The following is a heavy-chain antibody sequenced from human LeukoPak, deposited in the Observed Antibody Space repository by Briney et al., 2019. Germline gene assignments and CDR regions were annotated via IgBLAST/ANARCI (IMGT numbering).Heavy chain of an antibody. CDR2: ISTYNDNT. V-gene: IGHV1-18*01. Sequence: ASVKVSCNASGYTFTSYDISWVRQAPGQGLEWMGWISTYNDNTNCAQKFQGRVTMTTDTSTSTAYMELRSLRSDDTAVYYCARVSGISTGDYWGQGTLVTVSS. D-gene: IGHD2/OR15-2a*01. J-gene: IGHJ4*02. CDR1: GYTFTSYD. CDR3: ARVSGISTGDY.